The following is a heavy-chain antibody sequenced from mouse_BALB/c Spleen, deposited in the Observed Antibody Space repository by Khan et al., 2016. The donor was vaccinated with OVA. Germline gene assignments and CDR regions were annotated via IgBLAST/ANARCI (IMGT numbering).Heavy chain of an antibody. CDR2: ISSGGDYT. CDR3: AGHLTGSFAY. CDR1: GFTFSSYS. Sequence: EVELVESGGDLVKPGGSLKLSCAASGFTFSSYSMSWVRQTPEKRLEWVASISSGGDYTYYQESVKGRFTISRDNAKNTLYLQMSDLKSEDTAMYYRAGHLTGSFAYWGQGTLLTVSA. D-gene: IGHD4-1*01. J-gene: IGHJ3*01. V-gene: IGHV5-6*01.